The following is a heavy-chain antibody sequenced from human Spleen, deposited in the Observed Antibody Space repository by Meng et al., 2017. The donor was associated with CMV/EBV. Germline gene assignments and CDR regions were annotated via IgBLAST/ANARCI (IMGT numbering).Heavy chain of an antibody. CDR2: IHSDGSST. D-gene: IGHD2-2*01. Sequence: LTCAASGFTFNTYWMHWVRQAPGKGLVWVSRIHSDGSSTSYADSVKGRFTISRDNAKNTLYLQMTSLRAEDTAVYYCARDFEEPFCRSTSCYYHWGQGTLVTVSS. CDR3: ARDFEEPFCRSTSCYYH. V-gene: IGHV3-74*01. CDR1: GFTFNTYW. J-gene: IGHJ5*02.